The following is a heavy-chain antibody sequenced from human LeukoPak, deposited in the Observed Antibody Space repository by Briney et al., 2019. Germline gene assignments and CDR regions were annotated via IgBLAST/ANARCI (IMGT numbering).Heavy chain of an antibody. CDR3: ARVGYDDYYFDY. D-gene: IGHD5-12*01. CDR1: GGSISSGDYS. J-gene: IGHJ4*02. V-gene: IGHV4-30-2*01. Sequence: SETLSLTCAVSGGSISSGDYSWSWIRQPPGKGLEWIGYIYHSGSTYYNPSLKSRVTISVDRSKNQFSLKLSSVTAADTAAYYCARVGYDDYYFDYWGPGTLVTVSS. CDR2: IYHSGST.